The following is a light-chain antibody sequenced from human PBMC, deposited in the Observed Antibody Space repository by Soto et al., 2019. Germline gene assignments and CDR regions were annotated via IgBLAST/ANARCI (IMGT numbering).Light chain of an antibody. V-gene: IGKV1-5*03. CDR3: QQYNSYPVS. CDR2: KAS. J-gene: IGKJ2*03. Sequence: DIQMTQSPSTLSAVVGDAVTITCRASQSIDNWLAWYQQKLGQAPKLLMYKASILENGVPSTFSGSGSGTEFTLNISSLQPDDFAVYYCQQYNSYPVSFGQGTKLEIK. CDR1: QSIDNW.